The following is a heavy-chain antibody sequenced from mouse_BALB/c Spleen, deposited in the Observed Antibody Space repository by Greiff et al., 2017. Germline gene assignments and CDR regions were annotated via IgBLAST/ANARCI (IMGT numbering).Heavy chain of an antibody. D-gene: IGHD1-1*01. V-gene: IGHV1-14*01. J-gene: IGHJ2*01. CDR1: GYTFTSYV. CDR2: INPYNDGT. CDR3: ARSGGYGSSPYYFDY. Sequence: VQLKESGPELVKPGASVKMSCKASGYTFTSYVMHWVKQKPGQGLEWIGYINPYNDGTKYNEKFKGKATLTSDKSSSTAYMELSSLTSEDSAVYYCARSGGYGSSPYYFDYWGQGTTLTVSS.